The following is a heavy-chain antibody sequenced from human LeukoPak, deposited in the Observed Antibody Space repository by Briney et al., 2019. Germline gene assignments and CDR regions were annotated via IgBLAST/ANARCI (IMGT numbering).Heavy chain of an antibody. CDR3: AGRPHIVVVTATRGSFDM. CDR2: VFNRGRT. Sequence: PSETLSLTCTVSGGAISSYYWSWIRQPPGKGLEWIGYVFNRGRTNYNPSLRSRVTMSVDTSKNQFSLKLSSLTAADTAVYYCAGRPHIVVVTATRGSFDMWGQGTMVTVSS. J-gene: IGHJ3*02. D-gene: IGHD2-21*02. V-gene: IGHV4-59*01. CDR1: GGAISSYY.